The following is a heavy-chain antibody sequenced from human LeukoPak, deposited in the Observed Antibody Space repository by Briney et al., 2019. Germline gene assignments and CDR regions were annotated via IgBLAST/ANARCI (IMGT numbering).Heavy chain of an antibody. J-gene: IGHJ4*02. CDR2: IIPIFGTA. CDR1: GGTFSSYA. CDR3: ARDPNYYGSGSYPGHSDY. Sequence: SVKVSCKASGGTFSSYAISWVRQAPGQGLEWMGGIIPIFGTANYAQKFQGRVTITADKSTSTAYMELSSLRSEDTAVYYCARDPNYYGSGSYPGHSDYWGQGTLVTVSS. D-gene: IGHD3-10*01. V-gene: IGHV1-69*06.